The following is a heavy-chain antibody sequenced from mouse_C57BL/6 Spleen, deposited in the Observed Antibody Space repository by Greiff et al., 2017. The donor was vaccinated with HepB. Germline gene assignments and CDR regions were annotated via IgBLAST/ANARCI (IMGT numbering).Heavy chain of an antibody. CDR3: TRRGDGDIAY. V-gene: IGHV1-15*01. CDR1: GYKFTDYE. J-gene: IGHJ3*01. D-gene: IGHD2-13*01. CDR2: IDPETGGT. Sequence: QVQLQQSGAELVRPGASVTLSCKASGYKFTDYEMHWVKQTPVHGLEWIGAIDPETGGTDYNQKFKGKAILTADKSSSTAYMDLRSLTSEDSAVYFCTRRGDGDIAYWGQGTLVTVSA.